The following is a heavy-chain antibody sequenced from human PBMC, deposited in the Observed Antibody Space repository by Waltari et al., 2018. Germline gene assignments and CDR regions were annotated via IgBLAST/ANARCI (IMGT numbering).Heavy chain of an antibody. CDR2: IYTSGST. V-gene: IGHV4-61*09. Sequence: QVQLQESGPGLVKPSQTLSLTCTVSGGSISSGSYYWSWIRQPAGKGLEWIGYIYTSGSTNYNPSLKSRVTISVDTSKNQFSLKLSSVTAADTAVYYCARDGIDPFDYWGQGTLVTVSS. J-gene: IGHJ4*02. CDR1: GGSISSGSYY. D-gene: IGHD1-26*01. CDR3: ARDGIDPFDY.